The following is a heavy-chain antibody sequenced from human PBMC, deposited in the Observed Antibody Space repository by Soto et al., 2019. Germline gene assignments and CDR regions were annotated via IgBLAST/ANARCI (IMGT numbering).Heavy chain of an antibody. Sequence: QVQLVESGGGVVQPGRSLRLSCAASGFIFSTYGMHWVRQAPGKGLEWVAVIWYDGSNKCYADSVKGRFTISRDNSKNTLYLQMNSLRAEDTAVYYCARDTTRAMVRIYYGMDVWGQGTTVTVSS. CDR3: ARDTTRAMVRIYYGMDV. J-gene: IGHJ6*02. V-gene: IGHV3-33*01. CDR1: GFIFSTYG. CDR2: IWYDGSNK. D-gene: IGHD3-10*01.